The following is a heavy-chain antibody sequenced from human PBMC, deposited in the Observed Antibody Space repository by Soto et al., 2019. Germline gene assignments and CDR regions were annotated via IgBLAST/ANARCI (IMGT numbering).Heavy chain of an antibody. J-gene: IGHJ4*02. CDR3: AVRYTDY. CDR2: TKPDGSEK. V-gene: IGHV3-7*01. CDR1: GFSFRTYW. D-gene: IGHD1-20*01. Sequence: EVQLVESGGGLVQAGGSLRLSCAASGFSFRTYWMTWVRQAPGKGLEWVANTKPDGSEKYYVDSVKGRFTVSRDNAKDSLYLQMNSLRAEDTAVYYCAVRYTDYWGQGTLVTVSS.